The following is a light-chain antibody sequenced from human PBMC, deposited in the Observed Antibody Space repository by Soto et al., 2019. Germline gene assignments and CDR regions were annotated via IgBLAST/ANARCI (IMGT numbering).Light chain of an antibody. J-gene: IGKJ1*01. CDR2: WAS. CDR3: QQYYSTPWT. Sequence: DIVMTQSPDSLAVSLGERATINCKSSQSVLYSSNNKNNLAWYQQEPGQPPKLLIYWASSRESGVPVRFSGSGSGTDFTLAISSLQAEDVAIYYCQQYYSTPWTFGQGTKVEIK. V-gene: IGKV4-1*01. CDR1: QSVLYSSNNKNN.